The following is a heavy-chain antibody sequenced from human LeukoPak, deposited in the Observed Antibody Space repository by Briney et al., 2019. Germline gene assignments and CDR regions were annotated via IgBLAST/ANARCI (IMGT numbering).Heavy chain of an antibody. Sequence: ASVKVSCKASGYTFTSYYMHWVRQAPGQGLEWMGIINPSGGSTSYAQKFQGRVTMTRDTSTSTVYMELSSLRSEDTAVYYCARDGRDDSSGYYRSTYEYFQHWGQGTLVTVSS. J-gene: IGHJ1*01. CDR1: GYTFTSYY. D-gene: IGHD3-22*01. CDR2: INPSGGST. CDR3: ARDGRDDSSGYYRSTYEYFQH. V-gene: IGHV1-46*01.